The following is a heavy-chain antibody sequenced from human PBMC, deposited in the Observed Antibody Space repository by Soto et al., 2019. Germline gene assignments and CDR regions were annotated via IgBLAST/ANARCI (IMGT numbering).Heavy chain of an antibody. CDR3: ARADIRTYYDFWSGYSFDY. CDR2: IYYSGST. V-gene: IGHV4-30-4*01. CDR1: GGSISSGDYY. D-gene: IGHD3-3*01. J-gene: IGHJ4*02. Sequence: QVQLQESGPGLVKPSQTLSLTCIVTGGSISSGDYYWSWIRQPLGKGLEWIWYIYYSGSTYYNPTLKSRVTISVDTSKNQFSLKLSSVTAADTAVYYCARADIRTYYDFWSGYSFDYWGQGTLVTVSS.